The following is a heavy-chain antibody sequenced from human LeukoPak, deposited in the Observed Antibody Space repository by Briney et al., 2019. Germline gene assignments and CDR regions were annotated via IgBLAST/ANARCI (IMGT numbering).Heavy chain of an antibody. CDR1: GFIFSDYK. CDR3: ARDLRI. V-gene: IGHV3-48*01. CDR2: ISSSSSTI. J-gene: IGHJ4*02. Sequence: GGSLRLSCAASGFIFSDYKFHWVRQAPGKGLEWVSYISSSSSTIYYADSVKGRFTISRDNAKNSLYLQMNSLRAEDTAVYYCARDLRIWGQGTLVTVSS. D-gene: IGHD3-16*01.